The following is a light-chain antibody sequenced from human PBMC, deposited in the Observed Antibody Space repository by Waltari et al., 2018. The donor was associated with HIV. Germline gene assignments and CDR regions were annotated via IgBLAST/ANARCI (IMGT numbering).Light chain of an antibody. Sequence: SSVLTQPPSVAVAPGMTATITCGGDNIGGKSVHWYQQKPGQAPVVFIYDERVRPSEVPERFSGSNSGNTATLTISGVEVGDEADYSCHVWDSRSDVVFGGGTKLTVL. CDR2: DER. CDR3: HVWDSRSDVV. CDR1: NIGGKS. J-gene: IGLJ3*02. V-gene: IGLV3-21*04.